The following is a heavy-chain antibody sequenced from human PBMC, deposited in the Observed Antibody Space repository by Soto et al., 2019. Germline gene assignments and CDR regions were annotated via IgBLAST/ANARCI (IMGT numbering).Heavy chain of an antibody. CDR2: ISGSGGST. D-gene: IGHD3-3*01. Sequence: GGSLRLSCAASGFTFSSYAMSWVRQAPGKGLEWVSAISGSGGSTYYADSVKGRFTISRDNSKNTLYLQMNSLRAEDTAVYYCAKDSILTYEYNWFDPWGQGTLVTVSS. J-gene: IGHJ5*02. V-gene: IGHV3-23*01. CDR3: AKDSILTYEYNWFDP. CDR1: GFTFSSYA.